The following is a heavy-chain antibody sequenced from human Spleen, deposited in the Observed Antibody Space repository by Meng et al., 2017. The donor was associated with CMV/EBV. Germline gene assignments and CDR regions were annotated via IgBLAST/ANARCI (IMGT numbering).Heavy chain of an antibody. CDR1: GFTFSRYD. J-gene: IGHJ6*02. CDR2: VSYAGINK. V-gene: IGHV3-30-3*01. Sequence: GESLKISCVASGFTFSRYDMHWVRQAPGKGLEWVAVVSYAGINKYYADSVEGRFTLSRDNSRNMFYMEMNYLRLDDTAVYYCARGIIPDYYFYGMDVWGQGTTVTVSS. CDR3: ARGIIPDYYFYGMDV. D-gene: IGHD2-2*01.